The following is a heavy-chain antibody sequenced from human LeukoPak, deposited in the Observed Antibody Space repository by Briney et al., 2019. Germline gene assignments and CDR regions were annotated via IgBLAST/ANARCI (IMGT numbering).Heavy chain of an antibody. CDR2: IIPIFGTA. CDR3: ASHPNYGDYAVNGMDV. V-gene: IGHV1-69*01. CDR1: GYSFTSYW. D-gene: IGHD4-17*01. Sequence: KISCKGSGYSFTSYWIGWVRQAPGQGLEWMGGIIPIFGTANYAQKFQGRVTITADESTSTAYMELSSLRSEDTAVYYCASHPNYGDYAVNGMDVWGQGTTVTVSS. J-gene: IGHJ6*02.